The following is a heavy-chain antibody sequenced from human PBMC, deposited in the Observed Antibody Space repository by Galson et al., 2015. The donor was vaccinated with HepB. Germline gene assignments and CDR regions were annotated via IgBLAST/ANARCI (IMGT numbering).Heavy chain of an antibody. Sequence: LSLTCAVSGASISSGGYSWSWIRQPPGKGLEWIGYIYYSETTSYSGTTYYNPSLKSRVAISVDASKNQFSLKLGSVTAADTAVYYCARLGFYCNGSSCTHYFPYWGQGSLVTVSS. CDR3: ARLGFYCNGSSCTHYFPY. D-gene: IGHD2-15*01. J-gene: IGHJ4*02. CDR1: GASISSGGYS. CDR2: IYYSETT. V-gene: IGHV4-30-4*07.